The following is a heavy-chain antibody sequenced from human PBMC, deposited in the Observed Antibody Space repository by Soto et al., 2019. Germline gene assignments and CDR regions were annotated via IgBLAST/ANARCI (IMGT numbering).Heavy chain of an antibody. CDR1: GGSISSYY. J-gene: IGHJ4*02. D-gene: IGHD3-10*01. Sequence: QVQLQESGPGLVKPSETLSLTCTVSGGSISSYYWSWIRQPPGKGLEWIGYIYYSGSTNYNPSLKSRVTISVDTSKNQFSLKLSSVTAADTAVYYCARQPYTSGAYYFDYWGQGTLVTVSS. CDR2: IYYSGST. CDR3: ARQPYTSGAYYFDY. V-gene: IGHV4-59*08.